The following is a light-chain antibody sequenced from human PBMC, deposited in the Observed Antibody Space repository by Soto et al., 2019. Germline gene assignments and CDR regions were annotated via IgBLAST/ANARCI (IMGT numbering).Light chain of an antibody. J-gene: IGKJ1*01. Sequence: EVVMTQSPGTLSLSPGEAATLSCRASQSVSSNLAWYQQKPGQAPRLLIYGASTRATGIPARFSGSGSGTEFTLTISSLQSEDYAVYYCHQYNNWPPWTFGQGTKVDIK. CDR1: QSVSSN. CDR3: HQYNNWPPWT. CDR2: GAS. V-gene: IGKV3-15*01.